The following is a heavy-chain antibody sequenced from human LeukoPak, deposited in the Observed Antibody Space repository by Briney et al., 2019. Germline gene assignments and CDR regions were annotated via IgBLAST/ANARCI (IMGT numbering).Heavy chain of an antibody. J-gene: IGHJ4*02. CDR1: GFTFSSYW. V-gene: IGHV3-20*04. D-gene: IGHD3-16*01. CDR2: INWNGGST. CDR3: ATEHWGPNS. Sequence: PGGSLRLSCAASGFTFSSYWMSWVRQAPGKGLEWVSGINWNGGSTGYADSVKGRFTISRDNAKNSLFLQMSSLRGEDTALYYCATEHWGPNSWGQGTLVTVSS.